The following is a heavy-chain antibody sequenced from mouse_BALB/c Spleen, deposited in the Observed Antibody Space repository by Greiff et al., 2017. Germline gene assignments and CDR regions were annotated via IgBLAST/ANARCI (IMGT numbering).Heavy chain of an antibody. Sequence: EVKLVESGGGLVKPGGSLKLSCAASGFTFSSYTMSWVRQTPEKRLEWVATISSGGSYTYYPDSVKGRFTISRDNAKNTLYLQMSSLKSEDTAMYYCTSPYDYGGFAYWGQGTLVTVSA. CDR3: TSPYDYGGFAY. CDR2: ISSGGSYT. V-gene: IGHV5-6-4*01. J-gene: IGHJ3*01. D-gene: IGHD2-4*01. CDR1: GFTFSSYT.